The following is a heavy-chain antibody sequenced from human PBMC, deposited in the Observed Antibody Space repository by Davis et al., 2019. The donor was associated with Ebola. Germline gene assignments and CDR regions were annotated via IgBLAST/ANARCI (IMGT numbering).Heavy chain of an antibody. D-gene: IGHD3-10*01. V-gene: IGHV3-23*01. CDR1: GFTFSNFA. CDR2: ISASDVT. Sequence: PGGSLRLSCAASGFTFSNFAMSWVRQAPGKGLEWVSGISASDVTVYADSVKGRFTISRDNAKNTLHLQMNSLRAEDTAIYYCAKDHYNGIGSYTWGLYDYWGQGTLVIVSS. CDR3: AKDHYNGIGSYTWGLYDY. J-gene: IGHJ4*02.